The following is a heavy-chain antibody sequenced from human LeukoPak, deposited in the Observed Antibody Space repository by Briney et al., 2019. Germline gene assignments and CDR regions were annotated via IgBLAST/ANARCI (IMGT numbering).Heavy chain of an antibody. CDR3: AKTQGYYDA. Sequence: PSGGSLRLSCVASGFTFSNYAMSWVRQAPGKGLELVSGIYGSDDKTVYGDAVKGRFTISRDNSKNTLYLQMNSLRADDTAVYYCAKTQGYYDAWGQGALVTVSS. V-gene: IGHV3-23*01. J-gene: IGHJ5*02. D-gene: IGHD2-15*01. CDR1: GFTFSNYA. CDR2: IYGSDDKT.